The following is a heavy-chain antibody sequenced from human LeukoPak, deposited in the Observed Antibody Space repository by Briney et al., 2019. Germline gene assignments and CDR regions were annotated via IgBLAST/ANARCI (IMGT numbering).Heavy chain of an antibody. Sequence: GGSLRLSSATTGFTFSSYAMHWVRQAPGKGLEWVAVILYDGSNEYYADSVKGRFAISRDTSQNTLHLQMNSLRAEDTAVYYCARAQHRGWGFDYWGQGTLVTVSS. J-gene: IGHJ4*02. V-gene: IGHV3-30*09. CDR2: ILYDGSNE. D-gene: IGHD1-26*01. CDR3: ARAQHRGWGFDY. CDR1: GFTFSSYA.